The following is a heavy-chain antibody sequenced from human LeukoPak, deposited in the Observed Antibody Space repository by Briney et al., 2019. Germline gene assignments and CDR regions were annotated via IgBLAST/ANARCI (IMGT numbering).Heavy chain of an antibody. CDR3: ARGARVATIIGYYYGMDV. CDR2: IIPILGIA. J-gene: IGHJ6*02. V-gene: IGHV1-69*02. Sequence: SVKVSCKASGGTFSSYTISWVRQAPGQGLEWMGRIIPILGIANYAQKFQGRVTITADKSTSTAYMELSSLRSEDTAVYYCARGARVATIIGYYYGMDVWAKGPRSPSP. CDR1: GGTFSSYT. D-gene: IGHD5-12*01.